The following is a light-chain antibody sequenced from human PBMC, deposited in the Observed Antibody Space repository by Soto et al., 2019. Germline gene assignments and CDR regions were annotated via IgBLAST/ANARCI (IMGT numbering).Light chain of an antibody. CDR3: SSYTSSSTLVV. Sequence: QSALTQPASVSGSPGQSITISCTGTSSDVGGYNYVSWYQQHPVKAPKLMIYEVSNRPSGVSNRFSGPKSGNTASLTISGLQAEDEADYYCSSYTSSSTLVVFGTGTKLTVL. V-gene: IGLV2-14*01. CDR2: EVS. CDR1: SSDVGGYNY. J-gene: IGLJ1*01.